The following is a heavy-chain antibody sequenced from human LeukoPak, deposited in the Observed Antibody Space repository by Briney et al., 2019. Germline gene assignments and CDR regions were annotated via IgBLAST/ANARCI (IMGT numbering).Heavy chain of an antibody. CDR1: GFTFSSYG. J-gene: IGHJ5*02. Sequence: PTGGSLRLSRAASGFTFSSYGMHWVRQAPGTGLEWVAFIRSDGSNKNYADSVKGRFTISRDNSKNTLYLQMNSLRPDDTAVYYCAKDYSKTSYYGSGTYYRPNWFDPWGQGTLVTVSS. D-gene: IGHD3-10*01. CDR3: AKDYSKTSYYGSGTYYRPNWFDP. V-gene: IGHV3-30*02. CDR2: IRSDGSNK.